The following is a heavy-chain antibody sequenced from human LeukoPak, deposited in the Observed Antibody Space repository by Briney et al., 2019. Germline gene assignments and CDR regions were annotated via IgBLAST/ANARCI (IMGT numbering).Heavy chain of an antibody. CDR2: IYYSGST. V-gene: IGHV4-30-4*08. J-gene: IGHJ4*02. CDR3: ARVGAPHGDCDY. Sequence: SQTLSLTCTVSGGSISSGDYYWRWIRQPPGKGLEWIGYIYYSGSTCYNPSLKSRVTISVDTSKNQFSLKLSSVTAADTAVYYCARVGAPHGDCDYWGQGTLVTVSS. CDR1: GGSISSGDYY. D-gene: IGHD4-17*01.